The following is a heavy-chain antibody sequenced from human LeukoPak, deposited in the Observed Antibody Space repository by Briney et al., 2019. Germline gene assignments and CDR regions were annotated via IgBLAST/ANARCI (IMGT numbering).Heavy chain of an antibody. V-gene: IGHV4-61*01. CDR1: GGSVSSGSYY. D-gene: IGHD3-22*01. Sequence: PSETLSPTCTVSGGSVSSGSYYWSWIRQPPGKGLEWIGYIYYSGSTNYNPSLKSRVTISVDTSKNQFSLKLSSVTAADTAVYYCASPYYYDSSGYYGYWGQGTLVTVSS. CDR3: ASPYYYDSSGYYGY. CDR2: IYYSGST. J-gene: IGHJ4*02.